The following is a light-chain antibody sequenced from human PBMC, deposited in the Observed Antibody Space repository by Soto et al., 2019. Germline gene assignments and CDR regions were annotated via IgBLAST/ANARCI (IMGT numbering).Light chain of an antibody. CDR1: QSISNW. Sequence: DIQMTHSPSTLSASVGDRVTITFRSSQSISNWLAWYQQKPGKAPKLLIYGASTLQGGVPSRFSGSGSGTDFTLTISGLQPDDFATYFCQQYNNYSPWTFGQGTEVDIK. CDR3: QQYNNYSPWT. CDR2: GAS. J-gene: IGKJ1*01. V-gene: IGKV1-5*01.